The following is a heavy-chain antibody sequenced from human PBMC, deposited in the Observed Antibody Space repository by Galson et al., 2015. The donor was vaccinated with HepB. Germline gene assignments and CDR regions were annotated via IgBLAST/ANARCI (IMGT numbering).Heavy chain of an antibody. Sequence: SVKVSCKASGYTFTGYYMHWVRQAPGQGLEWMGWINPNSGGTNYAQKFQGRVTMTRDTSISTAYMELSRLRSDDTAVYYCARGGPYYYDSSGYQDYWGQGTLVTVSS. D-gene: IGHD3-22*01. J-gene: IGHJ4*02. CDR1: GYTFTGYY. CDR2: INPNSGGT. CDR3: ARGGPYYYDSSGYQDY. V-gene: IGHV1-2*02.